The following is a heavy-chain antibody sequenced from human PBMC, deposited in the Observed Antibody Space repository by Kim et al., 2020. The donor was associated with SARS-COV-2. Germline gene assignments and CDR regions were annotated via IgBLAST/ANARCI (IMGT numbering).Heavy chain of an antibody. CDR2: ISYDGSNK. D-gene: IGHD3-3*01. CDR1: GFTFSSYA. CDR3: ARDDNYDFWSGYAYY. Sequence: GGSLRLSCAASGFTFSSYAMHWVRQAPGKGLEWVAVISYDGSNKYYADSVKGRFTISRDNSKNTLYLQMNSLRAEDTAVYYCARDDNYDFWSGYAYYWGQGTLVTVSS. V-gene: IGHV3-30*04. J-gene: IGHJ4*02.